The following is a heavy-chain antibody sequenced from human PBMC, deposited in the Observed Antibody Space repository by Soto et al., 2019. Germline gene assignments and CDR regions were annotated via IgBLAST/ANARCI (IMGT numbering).Heavy chain of an antibody. V-gene: IGHV3-30*18. J-gene: IGHJ6*02. CDR2: ISYDGSNK. CDR3: AKDESSAHGYYYYGMDV. CDR1: GFTFSSYG. Sequence: QTGGSLRLSCAASGFTFSSYGMHWVRQSPGKGLEWVAVISYDGSNKYYADSVKGRFTISRDNSKNTLYLQMNSLRAEDTAVYYCAKDESSAHGYYYYGMDVWGQGTTVTVSS.